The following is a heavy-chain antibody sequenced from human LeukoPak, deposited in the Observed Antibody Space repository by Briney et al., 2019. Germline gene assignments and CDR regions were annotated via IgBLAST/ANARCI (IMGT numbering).Heavy chain of an antibody. J-gene: IGHJ6*03. CDR2: ISSSGSTI. V-gene: IGHV3-48*03. CDR1: GFTFSSYE. Sequence: PGGSLRLSCAASGFTFSSYEMNWVRQAPGKGLEWVSYISSSGSTIYYADSVKGRFTISRDNAKNSLYLQMNSLRAEDTAVYYCARGQHFWSGYYKPYYYYYMDVWGKGTTVTVSS. D-gene: IGHD3-3*02. CDR3: ARGQHFWSGYYKPYYYYYMDV.